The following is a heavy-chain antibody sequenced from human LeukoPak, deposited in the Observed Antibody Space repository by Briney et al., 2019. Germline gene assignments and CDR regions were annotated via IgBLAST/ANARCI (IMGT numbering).Heavy chain of an antibody. J-gene: IGHJ4*02. CDR1: GYPFTSYN. CDR3: ARASTVYDILTGRHPTFDY. CDR2: ITPSAGST. D-gene: IGHD3-9*01. Sequence: GASVKVSCKASGYPFTSYNMHCVRQAPVHRLEWLELITPSAGSTSYAQKFQGRVTMTRDTSTSTVYMELSSLRSEDTAVYYCARASTVYDILTGRHPTFDYWGQGTLVTVSS. V-gene: IGHV1-46*01.